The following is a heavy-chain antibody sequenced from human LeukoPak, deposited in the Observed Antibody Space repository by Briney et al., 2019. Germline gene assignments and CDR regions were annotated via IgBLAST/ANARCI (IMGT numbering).Heavy chain of an antibody. CDR2: ISYDGSNK. CDR3: AKSRRRPGATVRYSYGPDY. CDR1: GFTFSSYG. D-gene: IGHD5-18*01. J-gene: IGHJ4*02. Sequence: PGGSLRLSCAASGFTFSSYGMHWVRQAPGKGLEWVAVISYDGSNKYYADSVKGRFTISRDNSKNTLYLQMNSLRAEDTAVYYCAKSRRRPGATVRYSYGPDYWGQGTLVTVSS. V-gene: IGHV3-30*18.